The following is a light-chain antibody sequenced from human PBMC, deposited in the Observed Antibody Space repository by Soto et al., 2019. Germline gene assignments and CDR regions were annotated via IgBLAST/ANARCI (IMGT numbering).Light chain of an antibody. Sequence: QCALTQPASVSGSPGQSITISCTGTSSDVGGYNYVSWYQQHPGKAPKLMIYDVSNWPSGVSNRFSGSKSGNTASLTISGLQAEDEADYYCSSYTNSSPVVFGTGTKVTVL. CDR3: SSYTNSSPVV. V-gene: IGLV2-14*01. CDR2: DVS. J-gene: IGLJ1*01. CDR1: SSDVGGYNY.